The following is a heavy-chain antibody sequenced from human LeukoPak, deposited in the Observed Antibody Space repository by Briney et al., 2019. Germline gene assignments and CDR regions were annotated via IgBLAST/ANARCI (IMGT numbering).Heavy chain of an antibody. Sequence: GGSLRLSCAASGFTVSSNYMSWVRQAPGKGLEWVSVIYSGGSTYYADSVKGRFTISRDNSKNTLYLQMNSLRAEDTAVYYCARSYDIFAFDIWGQGTMVTVSP. CDR1: GFTVSSNY. CDR2: IYSGGST. D-gene: IGHD3-22*01. CDR3: ARSYDIFAFDI. V-gene: IGHV3-66*01. J-gene: IGHJ3*02.